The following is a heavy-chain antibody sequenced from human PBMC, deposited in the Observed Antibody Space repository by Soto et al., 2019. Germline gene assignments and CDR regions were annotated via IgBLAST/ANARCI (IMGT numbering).Heavy chain of an antibody. CDR1: GFTFSSYA. Sequence: SLRLSCAASGFTFSSYAMHWVRQAPGKGLEWVAVISYDGSNKYYADSVKGRFTFSRDNSKNTFYLQMNSLRAEDTVFYYCPRDSSSWSYYYYYGMDVWGQGTTVTVSS. D-gene: IGHD6-13*01. J-gene: IGHJ6*02. CDR2: ISYDGSNK. V-gene: IGHV3-30-3*01. CDR3: PRDSSSWSYYYYYGMDV.